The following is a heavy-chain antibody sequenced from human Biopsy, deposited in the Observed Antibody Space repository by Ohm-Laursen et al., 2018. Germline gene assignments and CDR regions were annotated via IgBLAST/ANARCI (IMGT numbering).Heavy chain of an antibody. CDR1: GFSLSSHGVG. Sequence: TQTLTLTCTFSGFSLSSHGVGVGWIRQPPGEALEWLAIVYWDNDKRYSPSLWSRLNIWKDASKNRVVLTLTDVDPVDTATYYCAHVVITYGGIIALDAFDVWGQGSMVIVSS. D-gene: IGHD3-16*02. V-gene: IGHV2-5*02. J-gene: IGHJ3*01. CDR2: VYWDNDK. CDR3: AHVVITYGGIIALDAFDV.